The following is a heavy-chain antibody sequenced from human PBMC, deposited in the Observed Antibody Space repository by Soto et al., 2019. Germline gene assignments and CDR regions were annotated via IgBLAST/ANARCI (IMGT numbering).Heavy chain of an antibody. CDR3: ARDSPYSGNWYGSHAEMRGGAFDI. CDR1: GGTFSNYA. CDR2: IIPMLRTA. Sequence: QVQLVQSGAEVQKPGSSVKVSCKTSGGTFSNYAIAWVRQAPGQGLEWMGGIIPMLRTAHYAQRFQGRVTITADGSTNTAFMEVTSLRSEDTAVYFCARDSPYSGNWYGSHAEMRGGAFDIWGQGTMVIVSS. V-gene: IGHV1-69*01. D-gene: IGHD6-13*01. J-gene: IGHJ3*02.